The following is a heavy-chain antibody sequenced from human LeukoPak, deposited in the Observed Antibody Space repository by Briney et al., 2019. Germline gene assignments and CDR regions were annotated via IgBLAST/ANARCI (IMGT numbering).Heavy chain of an antibody. CDR1: GFTVSSNY. J-gene: IGHJ4*02. V-gene: IGHV3-53*01. CDR2: IYSGGST. Sequence: GGSLRLSCAASGFTVSSNYMSWVRQAPGEGLEWVSVIYSGGSTYYADSVKGRFTISRDNSKNTLYLQMNSLRAEDTAVYYCARGVTNWNAPYFDYWGQGTLVTVSS. D-gene: IGHD1-1*01. CDR3: ARGVTNWNAPYFDY.